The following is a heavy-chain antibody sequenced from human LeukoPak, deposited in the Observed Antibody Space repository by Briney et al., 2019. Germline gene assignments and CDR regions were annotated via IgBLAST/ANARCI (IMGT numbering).Heavy chain of an antibody. J-gene: IGHJ4*02. V-gene: IGHV4-59*08. CDR2: IYYSGST. D-gene: IGHD1-26*01. CDR3: ASLYSGSYDTGAFDYFNY. CDR1: GGSISSYY. Sequence: PSETLSLTCTVSGGSISSYYWSWIRQPREKGLEWIGYIYYSGSTNYNPSLKSRVTISVDTSKNQFSLKLSSVTAADTAVYYCASLYSGSYDTGAFDYFNYWGQGTLVTVSS.